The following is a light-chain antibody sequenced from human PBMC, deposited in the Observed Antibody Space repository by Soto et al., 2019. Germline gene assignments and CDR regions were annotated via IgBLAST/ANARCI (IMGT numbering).Light chain of an antibody. CDR3: QQYNNWPPWT. CDR1: QSVFSN. CDR2: GAP. V-gene: IGKV3-15*01. Sequence: EIVMTQSPATLSVSPGERATLSCRASQSVFSNLAWYQQKPGQAPRLLIYGAPTRATGIPARFSGSGSGTEFTLTISSLQSEDFAVYYCQQYNNWPPWTFGQGTKVEIK. J-gene: IGKJ1*01.